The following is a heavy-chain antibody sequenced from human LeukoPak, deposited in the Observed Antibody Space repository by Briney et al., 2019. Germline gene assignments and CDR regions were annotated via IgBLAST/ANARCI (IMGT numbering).Heavy chain of an antibody. J-gene: IGHJ4*02. CDR3: ARGKEQVYSSSWYYFDY. CDR2: INWNGGST. V-gene: IGHV3-20*04. CDR1: GFTFDDYR. D-gene: IGHD6-13*01. Sequence: GGSLRLSCAASGFTFDDYRMSWVRHAPGKGLEWVSGINWNGGSTGYADSVKGRFTISRDNAKNSLYLQMNSLRAEDTALYYCARGKEQVYSSSWYYFDYWGQGTLVTVSS.